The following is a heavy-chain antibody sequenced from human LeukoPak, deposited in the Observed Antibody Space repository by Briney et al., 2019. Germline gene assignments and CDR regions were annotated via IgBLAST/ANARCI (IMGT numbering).Heavy chain of an antibody. Sequence: GGSLRLSCAASGFIFRSYSMNWVRQAPGKGLEWVSYISGNSGAIYYADSVKGRFTISRDNAKNSLFLQMNSLRAEDTALYYCARDPADRSDPIDYWGQGTRVTVSS. D-gene: IGHD3-22*01. J-gene: IGHJ4*02. CDR1: GFIFRSYS. CDR2: ISGNSGAI. CDR3: ARDPADRSDPIDY. V-gene: IGHV3-48*01.